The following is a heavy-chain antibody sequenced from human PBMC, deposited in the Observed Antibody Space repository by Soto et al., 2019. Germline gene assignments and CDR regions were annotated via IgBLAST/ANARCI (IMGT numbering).Heavy chain of an antibody. CDR1: VVSISSYY. CDR2: IYYSGST. CDR3: AREYYSDSSGYYGDAFDI. Sequence: WETLSLTCTFSVVSISSYYWSWIRQPPGKGLEWIGYIYYSGSTNYNPSLKSRVTISVDTSKNQFSLKLSSVTAADTAVYYCAREYYSDSSGYYGDAFDIWGQGTMVTVS. D-gene: IGHD3-22*01. J-gene: IGHJ3*02. V-gene: IGHV4-59*01.